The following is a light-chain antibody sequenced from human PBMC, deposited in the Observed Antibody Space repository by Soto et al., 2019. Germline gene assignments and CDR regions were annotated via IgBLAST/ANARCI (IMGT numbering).Light chain of an antibody. J-gene: IGKJ1*01. CDR1: QSVSSNY. V-gene: IGKV3-20*01. CDR2: AAS. CDR3: QQYGSSPQT. Sequence: EIVLTQSPCTLSLSPGERATLSCRASQSVSSNYLAWFQQKPGQAPRLLIYAASSRATGIPDRFSGSGSGTDFTLTISRLEPEDFAVYYCQQYGSSPQTFGQGTKV.